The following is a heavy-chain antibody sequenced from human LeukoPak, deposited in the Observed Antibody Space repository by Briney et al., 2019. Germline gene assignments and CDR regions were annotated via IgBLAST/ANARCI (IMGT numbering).Heavy chain of an antibody. J-gene: IGHJ4*02. CDR2: IDHSGST. CDR1: GYSISSYYY. D-gene: IGHD3-22*01. V-gene: IGHV4-38-2*01. CDR3: ARVMAEDITQDQENYYDSSAYYYFFDY. Sequence: KPSETLSLTCAVSGYSISSYYYWGWIRQPPGKGLEWIGSIDHSGSTSYNPSLESRVTISIDTSKNQFSLNLSSVTAADTAVYYCARVMAEDITQDQENYYDSSAYYYFFDYWGQGTLVTVSS.